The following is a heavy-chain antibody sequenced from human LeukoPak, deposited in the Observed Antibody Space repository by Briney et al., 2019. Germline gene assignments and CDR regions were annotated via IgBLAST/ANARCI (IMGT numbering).Heavy chain of an antibody. V-gene: IGHV1-18*01. J-gene: IGHJ4*02. CDR2: ISPYNGKI. Sequence: ASVKVSCKASGYTFINYGINWVRQAPGQGLEWMGRISPYNGKINYAQKLQGRVTMTTDTSTSTADMELRSLRSDDTAVYYCARGEPGYTTFYFDYWGQGTLVAVSS. CDR1: GYTFINYG. CDR3: ARGEPGYTTFYFDY. D-gene: IGHD6-13*01.